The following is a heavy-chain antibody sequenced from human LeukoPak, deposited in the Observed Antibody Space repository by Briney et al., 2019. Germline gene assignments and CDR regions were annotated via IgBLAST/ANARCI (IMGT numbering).Heavy chain of an antibody. CDR1: GGSISSQF. Sequence: SETLSLTCTVSGGSISSQFLSWIRQPPGKGLEWIGNIYNSGTTNYNPSLESRVTISVDTSKNQLSLQVTSVTAADTAVYYCTKATQWLAFDYWGRGTLVTVSS. V-gene: IGHV4-59*11. J-gene: IGHJ4*02. D-gene: IGHD6-19*01. CDR2: IYNSGTT. CDR3: TKATQWLAFDY.